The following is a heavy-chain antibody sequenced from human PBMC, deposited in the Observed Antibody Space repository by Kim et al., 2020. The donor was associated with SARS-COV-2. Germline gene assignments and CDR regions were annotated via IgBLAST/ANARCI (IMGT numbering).Heavy chain of an antibody. Sequence: STGSSTIYYGDSVKGRFTLTRDNAKNSLYLQMNSLRDEDTAVYYCATDRTYWGQGTLVTVSS. CDR2: STGSSTI. CDR3: ATDRTY. V-gene: IGHV3-48*02. J-gene: IGHJ4*02.